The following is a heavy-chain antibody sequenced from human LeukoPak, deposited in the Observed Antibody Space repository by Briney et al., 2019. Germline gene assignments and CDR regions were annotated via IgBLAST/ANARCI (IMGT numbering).Heavy chain of an antibody. V-gene: IGHV3-23*01. CDR3: MKASIFGVVLYYFDY. Sequence: PGGSLRLSCAASGFTFSSYAMSWVRQAPGKGLEWVSAISGSGGSTYYADSVKGRFTISRDNSKNTLYLQMNSLRAEGTAVYYCMKASIFGVVLYYFDYWGQGTLVTVSS. J-gene: IGHJ4*02. CDR1: GFTFSSYA. D-gene: IGHD3-3*01. CDR2: ISGSGGST.